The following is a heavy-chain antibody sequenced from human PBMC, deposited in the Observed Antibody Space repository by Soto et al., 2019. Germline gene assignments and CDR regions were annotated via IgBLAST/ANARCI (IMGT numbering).Heavy chain of an antibody. J-gene: IGHJ6*02. CDR3: ARDGLSTRPYYYYGMDV. CDR2: IYYSGST. CDR1: GGSISSGDYY. Sequence: SETLSLTCTVSGGSISSGDYYWSWIRQPPGKGLEWIGYIYYSGSTYYNPSLKSRVTISVDTSKNQSSLKLSSVTAADTAVYYCARDGLSTRPYYYYGMDVWGQGTTVTVSS. V-gene: IGHV4-30-4*01. D-gene: IGHD2-2*01.